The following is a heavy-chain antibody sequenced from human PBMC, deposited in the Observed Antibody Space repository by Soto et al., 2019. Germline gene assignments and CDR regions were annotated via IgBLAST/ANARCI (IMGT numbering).Heavy chain of an antibody. J-gene: IGHJ4*02. V-gene: IGHV3-74*01. CDR1: GFIFSNSW. Sequence: EVQLVESGGGSVQPGGSLRLSCAASGFIFSNSWMHWVRQAPGKGLVWVSRINSDGVSLSYADSVQGRFTISRDNAKNTLYLQMSSLRAADSAVYSCACGYFGYAVYLEYCGQGTLVTVSS. D-gene: IGHD3-16*01. CDR3: ACGYFGYAVYLEY. CDR2: INSDGVSL.